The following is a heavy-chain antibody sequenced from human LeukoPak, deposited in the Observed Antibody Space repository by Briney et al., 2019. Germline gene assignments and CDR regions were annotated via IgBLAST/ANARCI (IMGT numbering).Heavy chain of an antibody. CDR2: ISRDGITI. Sequence: GGSLRLSCTASGFNFSDSYMRWIRQAPGKGLEWVSDISRDGITIYYADSVKGRFTISRDNAKNSLYLQMNSLRAEDTAIYYCARDWNYHMDVWGKGTTVTV. V-gene: IGHV3-11*04. J-gene: IGHJ6*03. CDR1: GFNFSDSY. D-gene: IGHD3-3*01. CDR3: ARDWNYHMDV.